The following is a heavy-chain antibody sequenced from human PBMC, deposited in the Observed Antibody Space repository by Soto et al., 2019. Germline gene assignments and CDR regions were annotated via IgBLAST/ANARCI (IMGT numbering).Heavy chain of an antibody. Sequence: EVQLVESGGRLVQPGGSLRLSCAASEFMFSAYWMSWVRQDPGKGLEWVATISGGASDKFYVDSVKGRFTISRDDSKNTLYLQMNSLRDEDTAVYYCVREDWHRFDSWGQGTLVTVSS. CDR1: EFMFSAYW. V-gene: IGHV3-7*01. D-gene: IGHD2-21*01. CDR2: ISGGASDK. CDR3: VREDWHRFDS. J-gene: IGHJ4*02.